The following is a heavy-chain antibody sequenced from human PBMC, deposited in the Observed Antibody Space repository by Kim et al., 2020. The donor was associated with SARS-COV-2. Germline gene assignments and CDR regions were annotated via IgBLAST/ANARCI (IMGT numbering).Heavy chain of an antibody. V-gene: IGHV4-34*01. CDR3: ASPSDMGIAAAHDAFDI. CDR1: GGSFSGYY. CDR2: INHSGST. Sequence: SETLSLTCAVYGGSFSGYYWSWIRQPPGKGLEWIGEINHSGSTNYNPSLKSRVTISVDTSKNQFSLKLSSVTAADTAVYYCASPSDMGIAAAHDAFDIWGQGAMVTVSS. J-gene: IGHJ3*02. D-gene: IGHD6-13*01.